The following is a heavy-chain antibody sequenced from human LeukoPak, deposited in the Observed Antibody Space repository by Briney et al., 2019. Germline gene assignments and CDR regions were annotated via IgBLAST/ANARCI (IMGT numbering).Heavy chain of an antibody. CDR1: GGSISSYY. Sequence: SETLSLTCTVSGGSISSYYWSWIRQPPGKGLEWIGYIYYSGSTNYNPSLKSRVTTSVDTSKNQFSLKLSSVTAADTAVHYCARQGYYGSGSYYVDYWGQGTLVTVSS. J-gene: IGHJ4*02. CDR2: IYYSGST. CDR3: ARQGYYGSGSYYVDY. D-gene: IGHD3-10*01. V-gene: IGHV4-59*08.